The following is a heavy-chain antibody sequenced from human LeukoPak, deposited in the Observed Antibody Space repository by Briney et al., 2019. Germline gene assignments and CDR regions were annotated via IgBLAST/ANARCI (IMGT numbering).Heavy chain of an antibody. CDR2: IYPGNSDT. Sequence: GESLKISCKASGYRFTNYWIGWVRQMPGKGLEWMGLIYPGNSDTRYSPSFQGQVTISVDKSISAAYLQWSSLKASDTAMYYCARQGGSGDYYKLPVDYWGQGTLVTVSS. CDR3: ARQGGSGDYYKLPVDY. CDR1: GYRFTNYW. V-gene: IGHV5-51*01. D-gene: IGHD3-10*01. J-gene: IGHJ4*02.